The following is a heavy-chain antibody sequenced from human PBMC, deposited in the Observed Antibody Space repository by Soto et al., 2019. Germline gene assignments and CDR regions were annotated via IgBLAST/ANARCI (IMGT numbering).Heavy chain of an antibody. CDR3: ARDFKAPTGRIYWYFDL. CDR1: GFTFSSYS. J-gene: IGHJ2*01. Sequence: GGSLRLSCAASGFTFSSYSMNWVRQALGKGLEWVSSISSSSSYIYYADSVKGRFTISRDNAKNSLYLQMNSLRAEDTAVYYCARDFKAPTGRIYWYFDLWGRGTLVTVSS. CDR2: ISSSSSYI. V-gene: IGHV3-21*01.